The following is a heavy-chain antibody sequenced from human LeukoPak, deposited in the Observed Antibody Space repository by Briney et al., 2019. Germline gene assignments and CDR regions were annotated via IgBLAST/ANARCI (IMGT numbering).Heavy chain of an antibody. J-gene: IGHJ6*02. Sequence: PSETLSLTCAVYGGSFSGYYWSWIRQPPGKGLEWIGEINHSGSTNYNPSLKSRVTISVDTSKNQFSLKLSSVTAADMAVYYCARGFPLYYDFWSGYRGTTKYYYGMDVWGQGTTVTVSS. V-gene: IGHV4-34*01. CDR3: ARGFPLYYDFWSGYRGTTKYYYGMDV. CDR2: INHSGST. D-gene: IGHD3-3*01. CDR1: GGSFSGYY.